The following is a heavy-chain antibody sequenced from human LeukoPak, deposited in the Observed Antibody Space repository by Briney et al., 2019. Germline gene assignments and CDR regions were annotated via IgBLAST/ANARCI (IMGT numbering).Heavy chain of an antibody. V-gene: IGHV3-7*01. D-gene: IGHD1-26*01. CDR2: INQDGRDK. CDR1: GFTFSTYW. CDR3: ARDSRGAFDS. J-gene: IGHJ4*02. Sequence: GGSLRLSCAASGFTFSTYWMAWVRQAPGKGLEWVANINQDGRDKNYVDSVKGRFTISRDNAKNSLYLQMNSLRAEDTAVYYCARDSRGAFDSWGQGTLVTVSS.